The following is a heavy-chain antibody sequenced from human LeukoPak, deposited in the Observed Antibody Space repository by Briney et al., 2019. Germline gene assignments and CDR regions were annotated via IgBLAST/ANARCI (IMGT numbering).Heavy chain of an antibody. Sequence: GGSLRLSCAASGIAFSSYAMSWVRQAPGKGLEWVSGISGSGGSTYYADSVKGRFTISRDNAKNSLYLQMNSLRAEDTAVYYCARDRDDYGDYGDYWGQGTLVTVSS. J-gene: IGHJ4*02. V-gene: IGHV3-23*01. CDR3: ARDRDDYGDYGDY. CDR2: ISGSGGST. CDR1: GIAFSSYA. D-gene: IGHD4-17*01.